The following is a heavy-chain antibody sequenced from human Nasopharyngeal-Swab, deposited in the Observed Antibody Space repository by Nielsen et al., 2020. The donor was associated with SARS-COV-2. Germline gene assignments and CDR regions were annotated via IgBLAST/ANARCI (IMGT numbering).Heavy chain of an antibody. V-gene: IGHV3-33*01. D-gene: IGHD2-2*01. Sequence: GESLKISCTASGFTFSNYDIHWLRQTPGKGLEWVAVMWYAGSSERYADSVKGRFTISRDISKNTLYLQMNSLRAEDTAVYYCARESGDSSTSPFDCWGRGTLVTVSS. CDR3: ARESGDSSTSPFDC. J-gene: IGHJ4*02. CDR2: MWYAGSSE. CDR1: GFTFSNYD.